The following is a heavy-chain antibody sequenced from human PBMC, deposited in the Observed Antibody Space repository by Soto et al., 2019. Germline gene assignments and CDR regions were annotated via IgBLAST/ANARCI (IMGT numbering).Heavy chain of an antibody. CDR1: GYTFTTYG. CDR3: ARDPASAYSSSPFDY. J-gene: IGHJ4*02. V-gene: IGHV1-18*04. CDR2: ISAYDGST. D-gene: IGHD6-6*01. Sequence: QIQLVQSGAEVKKPGASVRVSCKASGYTFTTYGITWVRQAPGQGLEWMGWISAYDGSTNYAQKLQGRVSMTTDSSTSTAYMDVRSLRSDDTAVYYCARDPASAYSSSPFDYWGQGTLVTVSS.